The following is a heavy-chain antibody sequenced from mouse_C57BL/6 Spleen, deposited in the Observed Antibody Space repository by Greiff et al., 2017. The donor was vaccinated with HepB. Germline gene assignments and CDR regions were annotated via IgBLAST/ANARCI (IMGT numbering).Heavy chain of an antibody. D-gene: IGHD2-4*01. J-gene: IGHJ4*01. CDR2: INPNNGGT. V-gene: IGHV1-26*01. Sequence: EVQLQQSGPELVKPGASVKISCKASGYTFTDYYMNWVKQSHGKSLEWIGDINPNNGGTSYNQKFKGKATLTVDKSSSTAYMELRSLTSEDSAVYYCARDPYDYDSYYAMDYWGQGTSVTVSS. CDR3: ARDPYDYDSYYAMDY. CDR1: GYTFTDYY.